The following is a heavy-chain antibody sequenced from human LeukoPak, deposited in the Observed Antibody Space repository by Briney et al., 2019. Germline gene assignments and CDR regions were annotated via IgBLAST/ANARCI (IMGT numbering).Heavy chain of an antibody. CDR1: GYTFTGYY. Sequence: ASVKVSCKASGYTFTGYYMHWVRQAPGQGLEWMGWINPNSGGTNYAQKFQGRVTMTRDTSISTAYMELSRLRSDDTAVYYCARDREYSSGWYYYYVDIWGKGTTVTVSS. V-gene: IGHV1-2*02. CDR3: ARDREYSSGWYYYYVDI. J-gene: IGHJ6*03. CDR2: INPNSGGT. D-gene: IGHD6-19*01.